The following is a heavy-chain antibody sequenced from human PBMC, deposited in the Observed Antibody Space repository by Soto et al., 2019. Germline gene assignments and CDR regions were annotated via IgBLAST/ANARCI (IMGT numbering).Heavy chain of an antibody. CDR2: ISAYNGNT. Sequence: AASVKVSCKASGYTFTSYGISWVRQAPGQGLEWMGWISAYNGNTNYAQKLQGRVTMTTDTSTSTAYMELRSLRSDDTAVYYCVLEWLDYFDYWGQGTLVTVSS. V-gene: IGHV1-18*01. D-gene: IGHD3-3*01. J-gene: IGHJ4*02. CDR1: GYTFTSYG. CDR3: VLEWLDYFDY.